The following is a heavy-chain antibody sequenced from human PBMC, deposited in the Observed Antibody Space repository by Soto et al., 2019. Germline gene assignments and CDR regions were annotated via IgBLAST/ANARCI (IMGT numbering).Heavy chain of an antibody. D-gene: IGHD3-22*01. CDR3: AKFSYDSSGYLFDY. Sequence: PGGSLRHCCAVPGVSFGRYAMSWVRQAPGKGLEWVSAISSGGSSTYYADSVKGRFTISRDNSKNTLYLQMNSLRAEDTAVYYCAKFSYDSSGYLFDYWGQGT. CDR1: GVSFGRYA. CDR2: ISSGGSST. J-gene: IGHJ4*02. V-gene: IGHV3-23*01.